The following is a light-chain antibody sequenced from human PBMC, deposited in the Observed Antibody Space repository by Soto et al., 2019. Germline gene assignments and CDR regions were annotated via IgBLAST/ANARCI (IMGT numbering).Light chain of an antibody. J-gene: IGKJ4*01. CDR2: GAS. CDR1: QSVAGN. V-gene: IGKV3-15*01. CDR3: QQYNNWPLT. Sequence: EIVMTQSPATLSVSPGERATLSRRASQSVAGNLAWYQQKPGQAPRLLIYGASTRATGIPARFSGSESGTEFTLTISSLQSEDFAVYYCQQYNNWPLTFGGGTKVEIK.